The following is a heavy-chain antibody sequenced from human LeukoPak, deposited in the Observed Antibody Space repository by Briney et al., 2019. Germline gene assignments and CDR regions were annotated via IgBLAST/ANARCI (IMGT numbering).Heavy chain of an antibody. D-gene: IGHD3-10*01. Sequence: ASVKVSCKASGGTFSSYAISWVRQAPGQGLEWMGWINPNSGGTNYAQKFQGRVTMTRDTSISTAYMELSRLRSDDTAVYYCARGVVRGVIGGLGYWGQGTLVAVSS. CDR3: ARGVVRGVIGGLGY. V-gene: IGHV1-2*02. CDR2: INPNSGGT. J-gene: IGHJ4*02. CDR1: GGTFSSYA.